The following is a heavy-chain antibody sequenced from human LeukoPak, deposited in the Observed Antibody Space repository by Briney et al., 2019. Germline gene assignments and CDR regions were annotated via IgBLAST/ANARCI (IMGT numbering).Heavy chain of an antibody. Sequence: SETLSLTCTVSGGSISSYYWTWIRQPPGKGLEWIGYIYYSGSTNYNPSLESRVTISVDTSKNQFSLKLSSVTAADTAVYYCASSWGNGMDVWGQGTTVTVSS. D-gene: IGHD3-16*01. CDR2: IYYSGST. CDR1: GGSISSYY. V-gene: IGHV4-59*01. CDR3: ASSWGNGMDV. J-gene: IGHJ6*02.